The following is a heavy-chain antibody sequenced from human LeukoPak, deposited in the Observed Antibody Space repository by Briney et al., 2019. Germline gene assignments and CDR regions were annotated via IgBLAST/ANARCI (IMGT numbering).Heavy chain of an antibody. Sequence: GGSLRLSCAASGFTFSSYETNWVRQAPGKGLEWVSYISSSGSTIYYADSVKGRFTISRDNAKNSLYLQMNSLRAEDTAVYYCASFSNYYGMDVRGKGTTVTVSS. CDR1: GFTFSSYE. V-gene: IGHV3-48*03. CDR2: ISSSGSTI. J-gene: IGHJ6*04. CDR3: ASFSNYYGMDV.